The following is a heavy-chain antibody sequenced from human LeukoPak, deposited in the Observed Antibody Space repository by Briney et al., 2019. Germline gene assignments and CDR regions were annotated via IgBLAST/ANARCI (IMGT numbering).Heavy chain of an antibody. CDR2: TYYKLKWYY. CDR1: GNSVSDSSFS. CDR3: VRSGIVGSYRFGH. D-gene: IGHD1-26*01. J-gene: IGHJ5*02. Sequence: SQTLSLTCAISGNSVSDSSFSWNWISQSPSIGLEWLGRTYYKLKWYYDYAPSVNSRITVNTDTSKNQFSLHLASVTPDDTAMSYCVRSGIVGSYRFGHWGQGILVTVSS. V-gene: IGHV6-1*01.